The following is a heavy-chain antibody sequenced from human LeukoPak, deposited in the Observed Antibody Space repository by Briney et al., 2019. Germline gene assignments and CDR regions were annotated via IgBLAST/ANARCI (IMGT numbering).Heavy chain of an antibody. J-gene: IGHJ4*02. V-gene: IGHV1-18*01. CDR2: ISAYNGNT. Sequence: AAVTVSFTSSGYTFTIYGISWVRHAPGQGLERMGWISAYNGNTNYTQKLQGRVTMTTNTSTSTAYMKLRSLRSDDRAVYSGARGGYYYDSSGYYYWHPFGYWGQGTLVTVSS. CDR3: ARGGYYYDSSGYYYWHPFGY. D-gene: IGHD3-22*01. CDR1: GYTFTIYG.